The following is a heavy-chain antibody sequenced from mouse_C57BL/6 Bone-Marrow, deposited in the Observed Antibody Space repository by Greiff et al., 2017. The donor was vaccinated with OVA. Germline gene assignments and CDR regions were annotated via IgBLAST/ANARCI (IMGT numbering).Heavy chain of an antibody. CDR2: INPNNGGT. CDR1: GYTFTDYN. J-gene: IGHJ1*03. V-gene: IGHV1-18*01. Sequence: VQLQQSGPELVKPGASVKIPCKASGYTFTDYNMDWVKQSHGKSLEWIGDINPNNGGTIYNQKFKGKATLTVDKSSSTAYMELRSLTSEDTAVYYCARALNYYGRGYGGYFDVWGTGTTVTVSS. D-gene: IGHD1-1*01. CDR3: ARALNYYGRGYGGYFDV.